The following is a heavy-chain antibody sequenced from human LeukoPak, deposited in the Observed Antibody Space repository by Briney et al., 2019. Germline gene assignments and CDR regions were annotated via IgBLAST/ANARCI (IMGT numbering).Heavy chain of an antibody. D-gene: IGHD3-22*01. V-gene: IGHV3-30*18. Sequence: GGSLRLSCAASGFTFSRYSIHWVRQAPGKGLEWVAVISYDGSNKYYADSVKGRFTISRDNSRNTLSLQMNSLRAEDTAVYYCAKGSYDSSGYHLDYWGQGTLVTVSS. CDR3: AKGSYDSSGYHLDY. J-gene: IGHJ4*02. CDR1: GFTFSRYS. CDR2: ISYDGSNK.